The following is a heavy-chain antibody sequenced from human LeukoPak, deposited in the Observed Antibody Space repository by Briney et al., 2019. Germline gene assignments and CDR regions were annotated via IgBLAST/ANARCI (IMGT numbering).Heavy chain of an antibody. CDR1: GFTFSNAW. D-gene: IGHD2-21*02. CDR3: TTANLVVTARRYESRYYYYGMDV. CDR2: IKSKTDGGTT. J-gene: IGHJ6*02. Sequence: GGSLRLSCAASGFTFSNAWMSWVRQAPGKGLEWVGRIKSKTDGGTTDYAAPVKGRFTISRDDSKNTLYLQMNSLKTEDTAVYYCTTANLVVTARRYESRYYYYGMDVWGQGTTVTVSS. V-gene: IGHV3-15*01.